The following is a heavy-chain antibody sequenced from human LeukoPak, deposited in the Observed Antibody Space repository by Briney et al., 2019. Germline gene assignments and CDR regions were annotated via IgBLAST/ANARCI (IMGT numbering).Heavy chain of an antibody. V-gene: IGHV4-31*03. D-gene: IGHD6-6*01. J-gene: IGHJ4*02. CDR2: IYYSGST. CDR1: GGSISSGGYY. Sequence: SETLSLTRTVSGGSISSGGYYWSWIRQHPGKGLEWIGYIYYSGSTYYNPSLKSRVTISVDTSKNQFSLKLSSVTAADTAVYYCARDGLAARYYFDYWGQGTLVTVSS. CDR3: ARDGLAARYYFDY.